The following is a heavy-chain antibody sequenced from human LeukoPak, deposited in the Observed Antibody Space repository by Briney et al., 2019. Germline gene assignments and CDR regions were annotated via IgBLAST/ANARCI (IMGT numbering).Heavy chain of an antibody. CDR3: ARGRSYFIAVAGTGSYFDY. CDR2: INHSGST. Sequence: PSETLSLTCAVYGGSFSGYYWSWIRQPPGKGLEWIGEINHSGSTNYNPSLKSRVTISVDTFKNQFSLKLSSVTAADTAVYYCARGRSYFIAVAGTGSYFDYWGQGTLVTVSS. V-gene: IGHV4-34*01. D-gene: IGHD6-19*01. J-gene: IGHJ4*02. CDR1: GGSFSGYY.